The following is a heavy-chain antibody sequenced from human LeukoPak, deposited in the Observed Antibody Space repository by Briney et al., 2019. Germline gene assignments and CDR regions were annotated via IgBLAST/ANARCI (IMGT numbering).Heavy chain of an antibody. CDR1: GFTFDNYA. CDR2: ISGSGGST. D-gene: IGHD2-2*01. Sequence: GGSLRLSCAASGFTFDNYAMNWVRQAPGKGLEWVSAISGSGGSTYYADSVKGRFTISRDNSKNTLYLQMNSLRAEDTAVYYCAKGVFIVVVPAALDAFDIWGQGTMVTVSS. J-gene: IGHJ3*02. V-gene: IGHV3-23*01. CDR3: AKGVFIVVVPAALDAFDI.